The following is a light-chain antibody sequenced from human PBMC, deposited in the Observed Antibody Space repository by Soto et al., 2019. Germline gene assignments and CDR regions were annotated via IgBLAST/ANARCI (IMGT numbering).Light chain of an antibody. CDR2: AAS. Sequence: DIQMTQSPSSLSASVGDRVTITCRASRTISSYLNWYQQRPGKAPQLLIYAASSLESGVPSRFSGSGSGTDFTLTISSLQPEDFATYFCQQSYSSPTPPLYTFGQGTKLEIK. CDR3: QQSYSSPTPPLYT. J-gene: IGKJ2*01. CDR1: RTISSY. V-gene: IGKV1-39*01.